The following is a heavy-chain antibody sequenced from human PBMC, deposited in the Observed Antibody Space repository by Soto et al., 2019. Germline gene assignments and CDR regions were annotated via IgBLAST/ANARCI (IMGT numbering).Heavy chain of an antibody. D-gene: IGHD3-3*01. V-gene: IGHV1-18*01. Sequence: ASVNVSCKASGYTFTSYGISWVRQAPGQGLEWMGWISAYNGNTNYAQKLQGRVTMTTDTSTSTAYMELRSLRSDDTAVYYCARIDRPHHGLVLRFLEWSLRHFDYWG. CDR3: ARIDRPHHGLVLRFLEWSLRHFDY. CDR1: GYTFTSYG. J-gene: IGHJ4*01. CDR2: ISAYNGNT.